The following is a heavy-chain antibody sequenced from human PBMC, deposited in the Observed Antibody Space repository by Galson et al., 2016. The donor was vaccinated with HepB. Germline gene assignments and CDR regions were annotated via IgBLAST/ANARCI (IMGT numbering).Heavy chain of an antibody. J-gene: IGHJ4*02. CDR2: ISDIGANT. CDR3: AARYGEFLMVLDY. V-gene: IGHV3-23*01. Sequence: SLRLSCAGSGFIFNSHAMSWVRQAPGKGLELVSPISDIGANTYHADFVKGRFTISKDNSKNTMCRQMNNLRVEDTAVYYCAARYGEFLMVLDYWGQGTLVTVSS. CDR1: GFIFNSHA. D-gene: IGHD3-10*01.